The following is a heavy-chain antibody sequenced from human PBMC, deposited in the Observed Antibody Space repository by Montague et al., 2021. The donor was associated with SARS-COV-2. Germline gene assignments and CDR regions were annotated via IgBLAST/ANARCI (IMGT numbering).Heavy chain of an antibody. D-gene: IGHD1-14*01. J-gene: IGHJ4*02. Sequence: YLRLSCAASGSTFDDYGMSWVRQGPGEGLEWVSGITRNGDSTDFADSVKGRFTISRDNAKNSLYLQMNSLRAEDTALYYCVRGFRNGPFDVWGQGTLVSGSS. CDR2: ITRNGDST. CDR3: VRGFRNGPFDV. CDR1: GSTFDDYG. V-gene: IGHV3-20*04.